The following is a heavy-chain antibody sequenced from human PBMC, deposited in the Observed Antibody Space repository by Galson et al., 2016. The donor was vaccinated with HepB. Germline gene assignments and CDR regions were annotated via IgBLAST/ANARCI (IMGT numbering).Heavy chain of an antibody. CDR3: ARSDGHEGFNFDY. Sequence: ETLSLTCGVSGASITSGHWWSCVRQPPGKGLEWIGEMSHTGGTNYNPSLKSRVTMSVDTSKKQFSLKLSSVTAADTAVYYCARSDGHEGFNFDYWGQGTLVTVTS. V-gene: IGHV4-4*02. CDR2: MSHTGGT. J-gene: IGHJ4*02. CDR1: GASITSGHW.